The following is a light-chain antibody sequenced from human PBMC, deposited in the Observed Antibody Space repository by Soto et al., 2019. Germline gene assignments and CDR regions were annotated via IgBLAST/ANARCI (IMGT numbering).Light chain of an antibody. CDR2: EGS. V-gene: IGLV2-23*01. J-gene: IGLJ3*02. Sequence: QSVLTQPASVSGSPGQSITISCTGTSSDVGSYNFVSWYQQHPGKAPKLMIYEGSKRHSGVSNRFSGSKSGNTASLTISGLQAEDEADYYCCADAGSSTWVFGGGTKLTVL. CDR3: CADAGSSTWV. CDR1: SSDVGSYNF.